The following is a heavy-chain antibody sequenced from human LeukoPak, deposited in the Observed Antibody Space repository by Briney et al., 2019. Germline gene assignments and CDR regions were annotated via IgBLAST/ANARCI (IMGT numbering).Heavy chain of an antibody. Sequence: SETLSLTCTVSGGSIISSSYYWGWIRQPPGKGLEWIGSIYYSGSTYYNPSLKSRVTISVDTSKNQFSLKLSSVTAADTAVYYCARRLRRMVRGVIPTNWFDPWGQGTLVTVSS. J-gene: IGHJ5*02. V-gene: IGHV4-39*01. CDR3: ARRLRRMVRGVIPTNWFDP. CDR2: IYYSGST. D-gene: IGHD3-10*01. CDR1: GGSIISSSYY.